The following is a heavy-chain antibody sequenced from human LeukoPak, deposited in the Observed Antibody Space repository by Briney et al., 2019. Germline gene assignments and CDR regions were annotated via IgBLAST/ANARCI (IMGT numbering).Heavy chain of an antibody. CDR1: GFTFITND. D-gene: IGHD3-22*01. J-gene: IGHJ4*02. Sequence: PGGSLRLSCAASGFTFITNDMTWVRQAPGKGLEWVSVLSDAVQGRLNTSRANSRYLIINSTCPSTTAVYYCTMRVEPLAAYTFAYWGEGTLVTVSS. CDR3: TMRVEPLAAYTFAY. V-gene: IGHV3-53*01. CDR2: LS.